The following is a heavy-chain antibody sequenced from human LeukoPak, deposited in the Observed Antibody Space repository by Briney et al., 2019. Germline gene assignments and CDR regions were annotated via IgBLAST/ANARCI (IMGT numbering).Heavy chain of an antibody. CDR3: ARGRYRGYYLTYYFDY. V-gene: IGHV4-39*07. CDR1: GGSISSSSYY. CDR2: ISYSGST. D-gene: IGHD3-22*01. Sequence: SETLSLTCTVSGGSISSSSYYWGWIRQPPGKGLEWIGSISYSGSTSYNPSLKSRVTISLDTSKNQFSLKLSSVTAADTAMYYCARGRYRGYYLTYYFDYWGQGTLVTVSS. J-gene: IGHJ4*02.